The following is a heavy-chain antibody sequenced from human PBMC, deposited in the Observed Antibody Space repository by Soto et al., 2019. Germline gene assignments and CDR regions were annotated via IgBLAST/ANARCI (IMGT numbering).Heavy chain of an antibody. CDR2: ISGSGGST. J-gene: IGHJ4*02. V-gene: IGHV3-23*01. D-gene: IGHD3-10*01. CDR3: AKGQGWFGACDY. CDR1: GFTFSSYA. Sequence: EVQLLESGGGLVQPGGSLRLSCAASGFTFSSYAMSWVHQAPGKGLEWVSAISGSGGSTYYADSVKGRFTISRDNSKNTLYVQMNSLRAEDTAVYYCAKGQGWFGACDYWGQGTLVTVSS.